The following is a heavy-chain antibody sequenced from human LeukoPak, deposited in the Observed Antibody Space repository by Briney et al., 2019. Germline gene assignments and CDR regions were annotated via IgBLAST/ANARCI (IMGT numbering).Heavy chain of an antibody. Sequence: VGSLRLSCAASGFTFSSYGMHWVRQAPGKGLEWVAVISYDGSNKYYADSVKGRFTISRDNSKNTLYLQMNSLRAEDTAVYYCARADSSIAARLSRSSIFNYYYYMDVWGKGTTVTVSS. D-gene: IGHD6-6*01. V-gene: IGHV3-30*03. CDR1: GFTFSSYG. CDR2: ISYDGSNK. CDR3: ARADSSIAARLSRSSIFNYYYYMDV. J-gene: IGHJ6*03.